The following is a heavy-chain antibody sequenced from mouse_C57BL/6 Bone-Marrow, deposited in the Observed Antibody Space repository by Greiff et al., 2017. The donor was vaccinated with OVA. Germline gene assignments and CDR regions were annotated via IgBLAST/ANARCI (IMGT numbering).Heavy chain of an antibody. CDR1: GYTFTSYW. D-gene: IGHD2-5*01. CDR3: AIHSNYRYWYFDV. CDR2: IHPSDSDT. Sequence: QVQLKQPGAELVKPGASVKVSCKASGYTFTSYWMHWVKQRPGQGLEWIGRIHPSDSDTNYNQKFKGKATLTVDKSSSTAYMQLSSLTSEDSAVYYCAIHSNYRYWYFDVWGTGTTVTVSS. J-gene: IGHJ1*03. V-gene: IGHV1-74*01.